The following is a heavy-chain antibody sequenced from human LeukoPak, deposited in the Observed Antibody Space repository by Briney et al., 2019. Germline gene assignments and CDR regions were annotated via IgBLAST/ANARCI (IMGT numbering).Heavy chain of an antibody. Sequence: PGGSLRLSRAASGFTFSSYAMHWVRQAPGKGLEYVSAISSYGDSTYYADSVKGRFTISRDNSKKTLYLEMGSLRAEDMAVYYCARGNRGNYYYGMDVWGQGTTVTVSS. CDR1: GFTFSSYA. V-gene: IGHV3-64*02. CDR3: ARGNRGNYYYGMDV. CDR2: ISSYGDST. J-gene: IGHJ6*02.